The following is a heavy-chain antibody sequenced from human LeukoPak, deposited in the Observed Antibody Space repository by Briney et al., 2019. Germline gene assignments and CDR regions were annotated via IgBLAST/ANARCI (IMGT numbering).Heavy chain of an antibody. CDR3: TTVGYYYDSSGYPPDY. D-gene: IGHD3-22*01. V-gene: IGHV3-30*04. Sequence: PGGSLRLSCAASGFTFSSYEMKWVRQAPGKGLEWVAVVSYDGSYKYYADSVKGRFTISRDDSKNTLYLQMNSLKTEDTAVYYCTTVGYYYDSSGYPPDYWGQGTLVTVSS. CDR1: GFTFSSYE. CDR2: VSYDGSYK. J-gene: IGHJ4*02.